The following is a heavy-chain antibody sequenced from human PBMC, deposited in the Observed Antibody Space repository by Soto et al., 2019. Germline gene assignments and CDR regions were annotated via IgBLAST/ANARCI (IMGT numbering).Heavy chain of an antibody. J-gene: IGHJ5*02. V-gene: IGHV3-9*01. CDR1: GFTFDDYA. Sequence: EVQLVESGGGLVQPGRSLRLSCAASGFTFDDYAMHWVRQAPGKGLEWVSGISWNSGSIGYADSVKGRFTISRDNAKNSRYLQMNSLRAEDTALYYCAKGVGLDIAAGFAPWGQGTLLTVSS. CDR2: ISWNSGSI. CDR3: AKGVGLDIAAGFAP. D-gene: IGHD5-12*01.